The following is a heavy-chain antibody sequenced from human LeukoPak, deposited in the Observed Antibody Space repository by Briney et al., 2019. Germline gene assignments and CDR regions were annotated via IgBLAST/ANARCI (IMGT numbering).Heavy chain of an antibody. CDR2: ISHSGSSI. CDR1: GFTFSNYL. J-gene: IGHJ4*02. CDR3: AMALDY. Sequence: GGSLRLSCVAYGFTFSNYLMNWVRQAPGKGLEWVSGISHSGSSIYYADSVKGRFTISRDNSKNTLYRQMDRLRVEDTAVYYCAMALDYWGQGTLVTVSS. V-gene: IGHV3-23*01.